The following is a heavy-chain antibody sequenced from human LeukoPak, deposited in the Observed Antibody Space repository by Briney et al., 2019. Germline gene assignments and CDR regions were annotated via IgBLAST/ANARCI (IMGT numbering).Heavy chain of an antibody. CDR3: ARDLAVATR. V-gene: IGHV1-2*02. Sequence: ASGKPSCNPFGYTLTGYYINWVRQAPRHQLGWIGWSKPSSGSPNYAQNFQGRVTMTKDTAITTNYMELRRLASEEPAVYYCARDLAVATRWGQGTLVAVCS. CDR2: SKPSSGSP. J-gene: IGHJ4*02. D-gene: IGHD6-19*01. CDR1: GYTLTGYY.